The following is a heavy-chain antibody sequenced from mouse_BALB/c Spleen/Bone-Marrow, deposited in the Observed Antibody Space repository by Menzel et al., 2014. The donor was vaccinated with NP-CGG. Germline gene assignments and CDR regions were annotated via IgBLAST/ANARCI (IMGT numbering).Heavy chain of an antibody. Sequence: VQLQQSGAELVRPGASVKLSCKASGYTFTTHWLNWIKQRPGQGLEWIGRIDPSDNETHYNQKFKDKAMLTVDKSSNTAYMQLSSLTSEDSAVYYCARGGSSPAWFAYWGQGTLVTVSA. CDR3: ARGGSSPAWFAY. J-gene: IGHJ3*01. D-gene: IGHD1-1*01. CDR1: GYTFTTHW. V-gene: IGHV1-61*01. CDR2: IDPSDNET.